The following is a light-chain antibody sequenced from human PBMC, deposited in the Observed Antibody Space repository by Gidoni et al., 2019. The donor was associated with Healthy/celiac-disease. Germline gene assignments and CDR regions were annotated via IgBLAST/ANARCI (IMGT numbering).Light chain of an antibody. CDR3: QSYDSSLSGLGV. J-gene: IGLJ2*01. Sequence: QSVLTQPPSVSGAPGQRVTISCTGSSSNIGAGYEVHWYQQVPGTAPKLLIYGNSNRPSGVPDRFSGSKSGTSASLGITGLQAEDEADYYCQSYDSSLSGLGVFGGGTKLTVL. CDR1: SSNIGAGYE. V-gene: IGLV1-40*01. CDR2: GNS.